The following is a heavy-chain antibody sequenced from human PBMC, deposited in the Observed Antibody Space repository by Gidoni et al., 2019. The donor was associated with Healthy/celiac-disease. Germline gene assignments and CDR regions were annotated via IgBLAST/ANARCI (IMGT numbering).Heavy chain of an antibody. V-gene: IGHV3-64D*06. D-gene: IGHD4-17*01. CDR2: ISSNGGST. J-gene: IGHJ6*02. Sequence: EVQLVESGGGLVQPGGSLRLSCSASGFTFSSYAMHWVRQAPGKGLEYVSAISSNGGSTYYADSVKGRFTISRDNSKNTLYLQMSSLRAEDTAVYYCVKDEWGGDFLYYYYGMDVWGQGTTVTVSS. CDR1: GFTFSSYA. CDR3: VKDEWGGDFLYYYYGMDV.